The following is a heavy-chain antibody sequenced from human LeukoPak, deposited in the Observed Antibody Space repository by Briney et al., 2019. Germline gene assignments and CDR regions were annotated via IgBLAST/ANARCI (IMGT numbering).Heavy chain of an antibody. CDR3: TSILVRGNRAFDI. D-gene: IGHD1-14*01. CDR1: GFTFSNYW. CDR2: IKTDGSST. Sequence: QTGGSLRLSGAASGFTFSNYWLHWVRQAPGKGLVWVSRIKTDGSSTNYADSVKGRFTISKENAKNTLYLQMSGLRAEDTAMYYGTSILVRGNRAFDIWGQGTMATVSS. V-gene: IGHV3-74*01. J-gene: IGHJ3*02.